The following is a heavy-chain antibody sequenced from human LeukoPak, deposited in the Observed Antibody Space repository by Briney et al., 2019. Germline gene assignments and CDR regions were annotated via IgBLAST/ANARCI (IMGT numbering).Heavy chain of an antibody. CDR1: GYSISSGYY. CDR2: IYHSGST. V-gene: IGHV4-38-2*02. CDR3: ARQGYDFWSGYYSY. J-gene: IGHJ4*02. D-gene: IGHD3-3*01. Sequence: SETLSLTCTVSGYSISSGYYWGWIRRPPGKGLEWIGSIYHSGSTYYNPSLKSRVTISVDTSKNQFSLKLSSVTAADTAVYYCARQGYDFWSGYYSYWGQGTLVTVSS.